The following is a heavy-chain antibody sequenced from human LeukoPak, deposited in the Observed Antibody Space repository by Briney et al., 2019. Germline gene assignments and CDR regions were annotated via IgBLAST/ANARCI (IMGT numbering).Heavy chain of an antibody. CDR2: IYYNGST. D-gene: IGHD3-22*01. CDR1: GDSISNYF. CDR3: ARHVPYDSSDYTLTY. V-gene: IGHV4-59*08. J-gene: IGHJ4*02. Sequence: PSETLSLTCTVSGDSISNYFWSWVRQPPGKALEYIGYIYYNGSTTYNTPFKSRLTITADTSKNQLSLKLISLTAADTAVYYCARHVPYDSSDYTLTYWGQGTLVTVSS.